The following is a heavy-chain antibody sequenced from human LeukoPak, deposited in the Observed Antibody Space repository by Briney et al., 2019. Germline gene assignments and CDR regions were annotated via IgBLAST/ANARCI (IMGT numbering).Heavy chain of an antibody. CDR3: ARKGSMYGDYDYFDY. CDR2: INPNSGGT. CDR1: GYTFTGYY. D-gene: IGHD4-17*01. J-gene: IGHJ4*02. V-gene: IGHV1-2*02. Sequence: ASVKVSCKASGYTFTGYYMHWVRQAPGQGLEWMGWINPNSGGTNYAQKFQGRVTMTRDTSISTAYMELSSLRSEDTAVYYCARKGSMYGDYDYFDYWGQGTLVTVSS.